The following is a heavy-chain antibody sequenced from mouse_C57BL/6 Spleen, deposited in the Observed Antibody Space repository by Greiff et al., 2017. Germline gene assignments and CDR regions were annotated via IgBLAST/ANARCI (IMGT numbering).Heavy chain of an antibody. CDR3: ARDYYGSSNYFDY. Sequence: QVQLQQSGPELVKPGASVKISCKASGYAFSSSWMNWVKQRPGKGLEWIGRIYPGDGDTNYNGKFKGKATLTADKSSSTAYIQLSSLTSEDSSVYFCARDYYGSSNYFDYWGQGTTLTVSS. CDR2: IYPGDGDT. CDR1: GYAFSSSW. J-gene: IGHJ2*01. V-gene: IGHV1-82*01. D-gene: IGHD1-1*01.